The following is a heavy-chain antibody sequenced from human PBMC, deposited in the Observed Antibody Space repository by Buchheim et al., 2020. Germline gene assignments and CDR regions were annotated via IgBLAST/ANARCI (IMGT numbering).Heavy chain of an antibody. J-gene: IGHJ6*02. CDR3: AKEGCSSTSCYLGSTYYYGMDV. V-gene: IGHV3-23*01. D-gene: IGHD2-2*01. CDR2: ISGSGGST. CDR1: GFTFSSYA. Sequence: EVQLLESGGGLVQPGGSLRLSCAASGFTFSSYAMSWVRQAPGKGLEWVSAISGSGGSTYYADSVKGRFTISRDNSKKTMYLQMNSLRAEDTAVYYCAKEGCSSTSCYLGSTYYYGMDVWGQGTT.